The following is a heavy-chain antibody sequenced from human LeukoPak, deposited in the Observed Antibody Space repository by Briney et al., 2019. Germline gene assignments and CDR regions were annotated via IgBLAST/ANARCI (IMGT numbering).Heavy chain of an antibody. CDR2: ISWNSGSI. V-gene: IGHV3-9*01. J-gene: IGHJ4*02. D-gene: IGHD3-10*01. CDR3: AKDIGATRITMVRGDLDY. CDR1: GFTFDDYA. Sequence: TGGSLRLSCAASGFTFDDYAMHWVRQAPGKGLEWVSGISWNSGSIGYADSVKGRFTISRDNAKNSLYLQMNSLRAEDTALYYCAKDIGATRITMVRGDLDYWGQGTLVTVSS.